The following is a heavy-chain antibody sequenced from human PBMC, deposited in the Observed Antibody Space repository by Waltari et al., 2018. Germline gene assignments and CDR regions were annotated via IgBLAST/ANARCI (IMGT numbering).Heavy chain of an antibody. J-gene: IGHJ4*02. CDR3: ARRVVTTGGVDY. Sequence: QLQLQESGPRLVRPSETLSLTCTVSGGSISSTTYYWAWIRQTPGKGLEWIGYIHYSGNTYYNPSLRGRVTISFDTSKNQFSLNLRSVTAADTAVYYCARRVVTTGGVDYWGQGTLVTVSS. D-gene: IGHD2-21*02. CDR1: GGSISSTTYY. CDR2: IHYSGNT. V-gene: IGHV4-39*07.